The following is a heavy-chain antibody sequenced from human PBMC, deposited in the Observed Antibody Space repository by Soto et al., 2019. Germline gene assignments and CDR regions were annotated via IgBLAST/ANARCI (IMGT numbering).Heavy chain of an antibody. D-gene: IGHD6-13*01. J-gene: IGHJ6*02. V-gene: IGHV1-69*06. CDR1: GGTFSSYA. CDR2: MIPIFGTA. CDR3: ARWRGLEPGIASVGFVMDV. Sequence: QVQLVQSGAEVQKPGSSVKVSCKASGGTFSSYAISWVRQAPGQGLEWMGGMIPIFGTANYAQKFQGRVTITADKSRRTAYMELSSLRSEDPAVYYWARWRGLEPGIASVGFVMDVWGQGTKVTVSS.